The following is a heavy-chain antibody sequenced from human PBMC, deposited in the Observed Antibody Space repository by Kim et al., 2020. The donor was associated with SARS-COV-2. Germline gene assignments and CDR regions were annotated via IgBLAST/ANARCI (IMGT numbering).Heavy chain of an antibody. Sequence: NPTLKSRVTISVDTSKNQFSLKLSSVTAADTAVYYCARGLTIFGVVPFDYWGQGTLVTVSS. J-gene: IGHJ4*02. CDR3: ARGLTIFGVVPFDY. D-gene: IGHD3-3*01. V-gene: IGHV4-34*01.